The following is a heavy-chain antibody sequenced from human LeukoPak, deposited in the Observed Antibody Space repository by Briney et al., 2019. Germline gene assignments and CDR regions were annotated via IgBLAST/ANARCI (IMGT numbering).Heavy chain of an antibody. CDR1: GFTFSSYT. J-gene: IGHJ4*02. V-gene: IGHV3-23*01. D-gene: IGHD7-27*01. CDR3: AKDGGLWVSAHWGDS. Sequence: GGSLRLSCAASGFTFSSYTMSWVRQAPGKGLEWVSTITTSDGNTYYVDSVEGRFTVSRDNSKNTLFLQMNSLRAEDTAVYYCAKDGGLWVSAHWGDSWGRGTLVTVSS. CDR2: ITTSDGNT.